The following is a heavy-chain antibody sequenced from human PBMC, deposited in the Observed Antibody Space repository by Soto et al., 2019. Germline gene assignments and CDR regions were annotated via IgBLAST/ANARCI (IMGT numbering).Heavy chain of an antibody. CDR3: ARLGIILVRGVIIPNWLDP. Sequence: SETLSLTCTVSGDSISSYFWSWIRQPPGKGLEWIGYFYYSGSSSYNPSLKSRVTISVDTSKNQFSLRLSSVTAADTAVYYCARLGIILVRGVIIPNWLDPWGQGTLVTVS. V-gene: IGHV4-59*08. D-gene: IGHD3-10*01. CDR2: FYYSGSS. CDR1: GDSISSYF. J-gene: IGHJ5*02.